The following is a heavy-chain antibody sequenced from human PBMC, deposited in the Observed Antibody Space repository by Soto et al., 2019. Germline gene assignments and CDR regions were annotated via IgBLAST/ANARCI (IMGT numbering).Heavy chain of an antibody. CDR3: VSDSGSWSAGPSGALDY. CDR1: GFTFSSYA. Sequence: GGSLRLSCAASGFTFSSYAMHWVRQAPGKGLEWVAVISYDGDSTYYADSVKGRFTISRDNSKNILYLQMSSLRVEDTAVYYCVSDSGSWSAGPSGALDYWGQGSLVTVSS. D-gene: IGHD1-26*01. J-gene: IGHJ4*02. CDR2: ISYDGDST. V-gene: IGHV3-30*04.